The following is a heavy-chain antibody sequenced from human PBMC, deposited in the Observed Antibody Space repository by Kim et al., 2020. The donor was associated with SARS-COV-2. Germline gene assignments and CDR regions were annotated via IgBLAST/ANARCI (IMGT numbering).Heavy chain of an antibody. CDR3: AKDPRTSGWYYLDS. Sequence: GGSLRLSCAASGFTFHDYSLHWVRQAPGKGLEWVSVITWDGGFTYYADSEKGRFTISRDNSANSLYLDMLSLRTEDTAFYYCAKDPRTSGWYYLDSWGQ. D-gene: IGHD6-19*01. CDR2: ITWDGGFT. V-gene: IGHV3-43*01. CDR1: GFTFHDYS. J-gene: IGHJ4*02.